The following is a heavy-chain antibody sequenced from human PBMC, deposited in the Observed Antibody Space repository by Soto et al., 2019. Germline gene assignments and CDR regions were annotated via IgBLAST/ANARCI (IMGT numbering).Heavy chain of an antibody. V-gene: IGHV3-21*01. CDR3: ARDNLGYCSGGSCVQYGDFDY. CDR1: GFTFSSYS. CDR2: ISSSSSYI. D-gene: IGHD2-15*01. Sequence: GGSLRLSCAASGFTFSSYSMNWVRQAPGKGLEWVSSISSSSSYIYYADSVKGRFTISRDNAKNSLYLQMNSLRAEDTAVYYCARDNLGYCSGGSCVQYGDFDYWGQGTLVTVSS. J-gene: IGHJ4*02.